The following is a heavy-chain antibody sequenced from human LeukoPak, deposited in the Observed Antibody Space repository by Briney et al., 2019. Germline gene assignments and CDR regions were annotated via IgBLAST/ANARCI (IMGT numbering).Heavy chain of an antibody. CDR2: ISYDGRNK. J-gene: IGHJ4*02. D-gene: IGHD5-12*01. CDR3: AKDRGYSHGFEY. CDR1: GFTFSSYG. V-gene: IGHV3-30*18. Sequence: GGFLRLSCAASGFTFSSYGMHWVRQGPGKGLERVAAISYDGRNKEYVDSVKGRFTISRDNSKNTLYLQMNSLRAEDTAVYYCAKDRGYSHGFEYWGQGTLVTVSS.